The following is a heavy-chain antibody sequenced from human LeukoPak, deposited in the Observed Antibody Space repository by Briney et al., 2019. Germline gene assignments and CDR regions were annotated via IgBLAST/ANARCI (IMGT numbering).Heavy chain of an antibody. V-gene: IGHV4-34*01. J-gene: IGHJ4*02. CDR3: ARLDHRRFYDSSGQIDY. CDR2: INHSGST. CDR1: GGSFSGYY. D-gene: IGHD3-22*01. Sequence: PSETLSLTCAVYGGSFSGYYWSWIRQPPGKGLEWIGEINHSGSTNYNPSLKSRATISVDTSKNQFSLKLSSVTAADTAVYYCARLDHRRFYDSSGQIDYWGQGTLVTVSS.